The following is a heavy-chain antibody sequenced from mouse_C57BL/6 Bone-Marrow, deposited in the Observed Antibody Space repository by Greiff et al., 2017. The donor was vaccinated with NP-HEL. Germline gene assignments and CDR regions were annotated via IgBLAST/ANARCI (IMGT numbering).Heavy chain of an antibody. Sequence: EVKVVESGGDLVKPGGSLKLSCAASGFTFSSYGMSWVRQTPDKRLEWVATISSGGGYTYYPDSVKGRFTISRDNAKNTLYLQMSSLKSEDTALYYCARYITTVVEYYAMDYWGQGTSVTVSS. CDR1: GFTFSSYG. CDR2: ISSGGGYT. J-gene: IGHJ4*01. CDR3: ARYITTVVEYYAMDY. D-gene: IGHD1-1*01. V-gene: IGHV5-6*01.